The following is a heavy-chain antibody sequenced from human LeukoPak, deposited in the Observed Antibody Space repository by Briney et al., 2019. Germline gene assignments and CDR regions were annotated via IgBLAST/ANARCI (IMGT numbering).Heavy chain of an antibody. J-gene: IGHJ4*02. CDR3: AKDYDILTGYYDY. Sequence: GGSLRLSCAASGFTFSSYAMSWVRQAPGKGLEWVSAISGSGGSTYYADSVKGRLTISRDNSKNTLYLQMNSLRAEDTAVYYCAKDYDILTGYYDYWGQGTLVTVSS. D-gene: IGHD3-9*01. CDR2: ISGSGGST. CDR1: GFTFSSYA. V-gene: IGHV3-23*01.